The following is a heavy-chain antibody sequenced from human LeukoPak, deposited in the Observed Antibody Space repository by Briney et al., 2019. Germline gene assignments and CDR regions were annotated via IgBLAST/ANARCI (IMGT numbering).Heavy chain of an antibody. CDR1: GFTFDDYG. CDR2: INWNGGST. D-gene: IGHD2-2*01. J-gene: IGHJ6*03. CDR3: ARDHQDIVVVPAAIVATYMDV. Sequence: GGSLRLSCAASGFTFDDYGMSWVRQAPGKGLEWVSGINWNGGSTGYADSVKGRFTISRDNAKNSLYLQMNSLRAEDTALYYCARDHQDIVVVPAAIVATYMDVWGKGTTVTVSS. V-gene: IGHV3-20*04.